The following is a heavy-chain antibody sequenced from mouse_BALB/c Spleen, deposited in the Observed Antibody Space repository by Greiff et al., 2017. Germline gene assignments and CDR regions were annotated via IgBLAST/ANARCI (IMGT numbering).Heavy chain of an antibody. CDR3: ARASVNY. CDR2: INPSSGYT. J-gene: IGHJ2*01. V-gene: IGHV1-4*02. CDR1: GYTFTSYT. Sequence: VHLVESAAELARPGASVKMSCKASGYTFTSYTMHWVKQRPGQGLEWIGYINPSSGYTEYNQKFKDKTTLTADKSSSTAYMQLSSLTSEDSAVYYCARASVNYWGQGTTLTVSS.